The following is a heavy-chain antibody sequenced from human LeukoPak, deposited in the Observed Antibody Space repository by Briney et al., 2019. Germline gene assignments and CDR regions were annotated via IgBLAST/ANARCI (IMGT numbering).Heavy chain of an antibody. CDR3: AKVSIVGATRWNWFDP. CDR1: GFTFSSYA. CDR2: ISGSGGST. Sequence: PGGSLRLSCAASGFTFSSYAMSWVRQAPGKGLEWVSAISGSGGSTYYADSVKGRFTISRDNPKNTLYLQMNSLRAEDTAVYYCAKVSIVGATRWNWFDPWGQGTLVTVSS. V-gene: IGHV3-23*01. J-gene: IGHJ5*02. D-gene: IGHD1-26*01.